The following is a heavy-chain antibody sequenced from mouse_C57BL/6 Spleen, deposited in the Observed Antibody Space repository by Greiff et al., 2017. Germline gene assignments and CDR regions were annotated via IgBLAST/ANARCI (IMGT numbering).Heavy chain of an antibody. CDR3: ARPVTTGAMDY. D-gene: IGHD2-1*01. V-gene: IGHV1-50*01. CDR2: IDPSDSYT. J-gene: IGHJ4*01. Sequence: QVQLQQPGAELVKPGASVKLSCKASGYTFTSYWMQWVKQRPGQGLEWIGEIDPSDSYTNYNQKFKGKATLTVDTSSSTAYMQLSSLTSEDSAVYYCARPVTTGAMDYWGQGTSVTVSP. CDR1: GYTFTSYW.